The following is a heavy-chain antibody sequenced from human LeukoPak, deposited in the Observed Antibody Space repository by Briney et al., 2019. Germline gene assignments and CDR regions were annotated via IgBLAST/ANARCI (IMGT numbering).Heavy chain of an antibody. D-gene: IGHD3-22*01. V-gene: IGHV1-69*05. CDR2: IIPIFGTA. CDR1: GGTFSSYG. CDR3: ASTRISGYQIGEYFQH. J-gene: IGHJ1*01. Sequence: GASVKVSCKASGGTFSSYGISWVRQAPGQGLEWMGRIIPIFGTANYAQKFQGRVTITTEESTSTAYVELSSLRSEDTAVYYCASTRISGYQIGEYFQHWGQGTLVTVSS.